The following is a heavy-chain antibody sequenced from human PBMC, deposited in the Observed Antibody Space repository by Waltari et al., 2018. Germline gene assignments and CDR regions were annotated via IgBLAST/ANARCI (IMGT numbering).Heavy chain of an antibody. CDR3: ARGSKDSGRDV. CDR2: IGSSGDK. D-gene: IGHD1-26*01. Sequence: EVQLLESGGRLVQPGGSLRLSCAASGFTFGSYVLIWVRQAPGKGVEWVSSIGSSGDKYYAGSVKGRFTISRDNSKNTLYLQMNSLRAEDTALYYCARGSKDSGRDVWGQGTTVTVSS. J-gene: IGHJ6*02. V-gene: IGHV3-23*01. CDR1: GFTFGSYV.